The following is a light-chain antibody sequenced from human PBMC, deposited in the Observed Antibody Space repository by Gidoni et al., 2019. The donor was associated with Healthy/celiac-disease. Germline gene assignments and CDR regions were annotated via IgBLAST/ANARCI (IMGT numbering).Light chain of an antibody. V-gene: IGKV3-20*01. CDR1: QSVSSSY. J-gene: IGKJ3*01. Sequence: IVLTQSPGTLSLSPGERATLSCRASQSVSSSYVAWYQQKPGQAPRLLIDGASIRATGIPDRVSGSGAGTDFTLTSSRLEPEDFAVYYCQQYGSSSSFGPGTKVDIK. CDR2: GAS. CDR3: QQYGSSSS.